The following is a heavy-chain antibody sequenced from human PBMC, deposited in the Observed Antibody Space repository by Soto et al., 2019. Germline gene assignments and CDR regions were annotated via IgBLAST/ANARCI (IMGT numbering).Heavy chain of an antibody. J-gene: IGHJ3*02. CDR3: ARDEGAYNWNYVHSGAFDI. CDR2: IWYDGSNK. Sequence: GGSLRLSCAASGFTFSSYGMHWVRQAPGKGLEWVAVIWYDGSNKYYADSVKGRFTISRDNSKNTLYLQMNSLRAEDTAVYYCARDEGAYNWNYVHSGAFDIWGQGTMVTVSS. CDR1: GFTFSSYG. D-gene: IGHD1-7*01. V-gene: IGHV3-33*01.